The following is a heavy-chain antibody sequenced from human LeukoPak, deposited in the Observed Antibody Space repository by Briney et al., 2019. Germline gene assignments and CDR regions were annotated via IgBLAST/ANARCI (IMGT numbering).Heavy chain of an antibody. D-gene: IGHD3-3*01. CDR1: GYTFTSYG. CDR3: ARYEDDAFDI. V-gene: IGHV1-8*03. CDR2: IDSYNGNR. J-gene: IGHJ3*02. Sequence: ASVKVSCRTSGYTFTSYGISWVRQAPGQGLEWMGWIDSYNGNRRYAQKFQGRVTITRNTSISTAYMELSSLRSEDTGVYYCARYEDDAFDIWGQGTMVTVSS.